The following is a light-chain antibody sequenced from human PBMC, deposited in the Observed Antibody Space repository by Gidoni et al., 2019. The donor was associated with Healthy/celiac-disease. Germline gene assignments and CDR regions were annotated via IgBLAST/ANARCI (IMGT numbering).Light chain of an antibody. CDR3: QAWDSSSYV. V-gene: IGLV3-1*01. Sequence: SYELTQPPSVSVSPGQTASITCSGEKLGDIYAGWYQQKPGQSPVLVIYQDRKRPSGIPARFSGSNSGNTATLTISGTQAMDEADYSCQAWDSSSYVFGTGTKVTVL. CDR2: QDR. J-gene: IGLJ1*01. CDR1: KLGDIY.